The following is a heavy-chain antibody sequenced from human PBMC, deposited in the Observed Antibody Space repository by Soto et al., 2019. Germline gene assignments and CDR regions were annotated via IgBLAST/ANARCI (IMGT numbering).Heavy chain of an antibody. Sequence: EVQLVESGGGLVQPGGSLRLSCAASGFSFSSSCMHWVRQAPGKGLVWVSRISFDGTATTSADAVKGRFIISRDNAKNTLFLQMHNLRADDTAMYYCVRDRRLRGHPFDIWGQGTFVSVSS. CDR1: GFSFSSSC. J-gene: IGHJ3*02. CDR2: ISFDGTAT. V-gene: IGHV3-74*03. CDR3: VRDRRLRGHPFDI. D-gene: IGHD2-21*02.